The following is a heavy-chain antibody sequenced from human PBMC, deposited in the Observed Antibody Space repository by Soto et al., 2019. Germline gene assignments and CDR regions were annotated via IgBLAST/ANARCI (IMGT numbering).Heavy chain of an antibody. CDR1: GYTFTSYA. D-gene: IGHD3-3*01. Sequence: ASVKVSCKASGYTFTSYAIHWVRQAPGQRLEWMGWINAGNGNTKYSQKFQGRVTITRDTSASTACMELSSLRSEDTAVYYCAKWSGYYPFYYGMDVWGQGTTVTVSS. CDR2: INAGNGNT. CDR3: AKWSGYYPFYYGMDV. V-gene: IGHV1-3*01. J-gene: IGHJ6*02.